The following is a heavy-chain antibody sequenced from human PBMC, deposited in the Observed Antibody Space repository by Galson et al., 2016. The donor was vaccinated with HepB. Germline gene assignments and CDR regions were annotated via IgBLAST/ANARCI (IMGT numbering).Heavy chain of an antibody. CDR3: ARGRVSSFNTHWYFDL. Sequence: SLRLSCAASGFIVSTNYMTWVRQAPGKGLEWVSIIYSSGDTYYADSVQGRFTISRDNSKNTLYLQMNSLRVEDTAVYYCARGRVSSFNTHWYFDLWGHGTLVTVSS. CDR1: GFIVSTNY. CDR2: IYSSGDT. D-gene: IGHD6-13*01. J-gene: IGHJ2*01. V-gene: IGHV3-53*01.